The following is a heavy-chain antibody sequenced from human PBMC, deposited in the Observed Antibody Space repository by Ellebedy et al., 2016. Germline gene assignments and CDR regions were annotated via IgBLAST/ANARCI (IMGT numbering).Heavy chain of an antibody. CDR1: GFTFSSFA. D-gene: IGHD6-19*01. CDR2: ISSTGTYI. V-gene: IGHV3-21*01. Sequence: GESLKISCAASGFTFSSFAMNWVRQAPGKGLEWVSSISSTGTYIYYADSVKGRINISRDNSKKSLYFQMNSLGTEDTAVYYCASRALAVAGTDPPRDYYYAMDVWGQGTAVSVSS. J-gene: IGHJ6*02. CDR3: ASRALAVAGTDPPRDYYYAMDV.